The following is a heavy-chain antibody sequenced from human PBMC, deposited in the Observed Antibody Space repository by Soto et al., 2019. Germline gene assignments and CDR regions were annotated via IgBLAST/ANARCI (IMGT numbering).Heavy chain of an antibody. J-gene: IGHJ6*02. D-gene: IGHD1-26*01. V-gene: IGHV1-3*01. CDR2: INAGNGNT. CDR1: GYTFTSYA. Sequence: QVQLVQSGAEVKKPGASVKVSCKASGYTFTSYAMHWVRQAPGQRLEWMGWINAGNGNTKYSQKFQGRVTITRDTSASTAYMELSSLRSEDTAVYYCAIPREGSYGMDVWGQGTTVTVSS. CDR3: AIPREGSYGMDV.